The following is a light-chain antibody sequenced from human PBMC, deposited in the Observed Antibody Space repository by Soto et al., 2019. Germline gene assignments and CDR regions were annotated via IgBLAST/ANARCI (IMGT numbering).Light chain of an antibody. V-gene: IGKV2-28*01. Sequence: DIVLTQSPLSLPVTPGEPASISCRSSQSLLSSNGNNYLDWYPQKPGQSPQVLIYLGSNRASGVPDRFSGSGSGTDFTLKISRVEAEDVWVYYCMQGLTTPLTFGGGTKVEIK. J-gene: IGKJ4*01. CDR2: LGS. CDR1: QSLLSSNGNNY. CDR3: MQGLTTPLT.